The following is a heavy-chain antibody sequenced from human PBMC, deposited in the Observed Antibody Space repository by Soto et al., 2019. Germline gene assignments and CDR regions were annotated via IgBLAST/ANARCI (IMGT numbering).Heavy chain of an antibody. J-gene: IGHJ3*02. V-gene: IGHV1-18*04. CDR1: GYTFTSYG. Sequence: QVQLVQSGAEVKKPGASVKVSCKASGYTFTSYGISWVRQAPGQGLEWMGWISAYNGNTNYAQKHQGRVTMTTDTSTSKAYMEIRSMRSNDTAVYYCAGAHYAYDSSGYYKGEAFDIWGQGTMVTVSS. CDR2: ISAYNGNT. CDR3: AGAHYAYDSSGYYKGEAFDI. D-gene: IGHD3-22*01.